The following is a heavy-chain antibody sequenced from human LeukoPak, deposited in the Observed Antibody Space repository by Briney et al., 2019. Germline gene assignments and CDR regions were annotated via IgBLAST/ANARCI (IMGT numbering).Heavy chain of an antibody. CDR1: GFTFSSYG. CDR2: IWYDGINK. D-gene: IGHD4-17*01. V-gene: IGHV3-30*02. Sequence: GGSLRLSCAASGFTFSSYGMHWVRQAPGKGLEWVAVIWYDGINKYYADSVKGRFTISRDNSKNTLYLQMSSLRAEDTAVYYCAKGGQDGDYHYWGQGTLVTVSS. J-gene: IGHJ4*02. CDR3: AKGGQDGDYHY.